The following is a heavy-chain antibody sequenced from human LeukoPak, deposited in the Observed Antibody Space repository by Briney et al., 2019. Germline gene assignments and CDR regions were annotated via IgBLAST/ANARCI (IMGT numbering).Heavy chain of an antibody. V-gene: IGHV3-30-3*01. CDR1: GFTFSSYA. J-gene: IGHJ4*02. D-gene: IGHD2-21*02. CDR2: ISYDGSNK. Sequence: GGSLRLSCAASGFTFSSYAMHWVRQAPGKGLEWVAVISYDGSNKYYADSVKARFTISRDNSKNTLYLQMNSLRAEDTALYYCVKDLENCGGDCYLLQFWGQGTLVTVSS. CDR3: VKDLENCGGDCYLLQF.